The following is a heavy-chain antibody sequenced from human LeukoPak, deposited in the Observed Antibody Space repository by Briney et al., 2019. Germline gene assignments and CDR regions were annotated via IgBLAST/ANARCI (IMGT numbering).Heavy chain of an antibody. J-gene: IGHJ4*02. Sequence: GGSLRLSCAASGFTFRNYVIHWVRQAPGKGLEWVAVTSSDLNVKLYADSVKGRFTISRDNSRSTLYLQMNSLRPEDSAIYYCAREGYYGSGSPPSLYFDYWGQGTLVTVSS. CDR2: TSSDLNVK. CDR1: GFTFRNYV. V-gene: IGHV3-30-3*01. CDR3: AREGYYGSGSPPSLYFDY. D-gene: IGHD3-10*01.